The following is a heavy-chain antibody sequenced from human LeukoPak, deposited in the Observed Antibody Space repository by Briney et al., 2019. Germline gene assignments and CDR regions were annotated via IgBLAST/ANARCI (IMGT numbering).Heavy chain of an antibody. CDR1: GNTFINYA. CDR3: ASPYSGYDGFYFDY. D-gene: IGHD5-12*01. V-gene: IGHV7-4-1*02. J-gene: IGHJ4*02. Sequence: GASVKVSCKASGNTFINYALNWVRQAPGQGPEWMGWINTNTGKATYAQGFAGRFVFSLDTSVSTAYLQISSLKAEDTAVYYCASPYSGYDGFYFDYWGQGTLVTVSS. CDR2: INTNTGKA.